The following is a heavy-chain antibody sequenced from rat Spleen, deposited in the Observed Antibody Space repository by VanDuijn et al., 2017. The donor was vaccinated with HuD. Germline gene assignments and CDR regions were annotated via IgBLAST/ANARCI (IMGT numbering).Heavy chain of an antibody. Sequence: EVQLVESDGGLVQPGRSLKLSCAASGFTFSDYGMAWVRQAPTKGLEWVATISYGDTSGHSSTYYRDSVRGRFTVSRDNAKSTLSLQMDSLRSEDTATYYCSRSLGRVYNNYFDYWGQGVMVTVSS. CDR2: ISYGDTSGHSST. D-gene: IGHD1-10*01. J-gene: IGHJ2*01. CDR3: SRSLGRVYNNYFDY. V-gene: IGHV5-29*01. CDR1: GFTFSDYG.